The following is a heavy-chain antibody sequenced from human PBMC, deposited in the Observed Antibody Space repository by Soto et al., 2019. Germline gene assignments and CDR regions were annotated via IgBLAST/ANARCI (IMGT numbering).Heavy chain of an antibody. V-gene: IGHV1-18*04. CDR1: VYTFTSYG. CDR2: ISAYNGNT. Sequence: XSVKVSCKASVYTFTSYGISWVRQAPGQGLEWMGWISAYNGNTNYAQEPQGRVTMTTDTSTSTAYMELRSLRSDDTAVYYCARDRPLLWFGELLFDIWGQGTMVTVSS. D-gene: IGHD3-10*01. CDR3: ARDRPLLWFGELLFDI. J-gene: IGHJ3*02.